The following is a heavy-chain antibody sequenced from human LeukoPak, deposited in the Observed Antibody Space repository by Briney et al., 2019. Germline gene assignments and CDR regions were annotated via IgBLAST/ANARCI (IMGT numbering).Heavy chain of an antibody. D-gene: IGHD3-22*01. J-gene: IGHJ4*02. CDR3: ARQTYHYDSSGYYVGFDY. CDR1: GYSFTSYW. CDR2: IYPGDSDT. V-gene: IGHV5-51*01. Sequence: GESLQISCKGSGYSFTSYWIGWVRPMPGKGLERMGIIYPGDSDTRYSPSFQGQVTISADKSISTAYLQWSSLKASDTAMYYCARQTYHYDSSGYYVGFDYWGQGTLVTVSS.